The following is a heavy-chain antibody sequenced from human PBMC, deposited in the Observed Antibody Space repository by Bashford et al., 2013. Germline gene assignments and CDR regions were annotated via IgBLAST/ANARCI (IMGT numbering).Heavy chain of an antibody. J-gene: IGHJ4*02. D-gene: IGHD1-26*01. CDR2: INPDSGAI. V-gene: IGHV1-2*02. CDR3: ARDDSPYSGSYYSAY. Sequence: WVRQAPGQGLEWMGWINPDSGAINYAQKFQDRVAMTRDTSMSTAYMELSSLRSDDTAVYFCARDDSPYSGSYYSAYWGQGTLVTVSS.